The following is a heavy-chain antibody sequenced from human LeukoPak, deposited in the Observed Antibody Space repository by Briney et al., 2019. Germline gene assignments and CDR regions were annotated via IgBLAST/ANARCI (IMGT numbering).Heavy chain of an antibody. J-gene: IGHJ4*02. V-gene: IGHV3-9*01. D-gene: IGHD6-13*01. CDR2: ISWNSGRI. Sequence: AGRSLRLSCAASGFTFDDYAMHWVRQAPGKGLEWVSGISWNSGRIGYADSVKGRFTISRDNAKNSLYLQMNSLRAEDTALYYCGKDMKYSSRWLDYWGQGTLVTVSS. CDR1: GFTFDDYA. CDR3: GKDMKYSSRWLDY.